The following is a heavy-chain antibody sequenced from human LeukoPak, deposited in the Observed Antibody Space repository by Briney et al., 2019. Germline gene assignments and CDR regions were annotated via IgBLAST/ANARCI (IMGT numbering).Heavy chain of an antibody. Sequence: PGGSLRLSCAASGFTFNTYAMSWVRQAPGEGLEWVSAISSSDGSTYYADSLRGRLTNSRDNSKNTLYLQIYSLRADDTAIYFCARDLYSGSYPGDAFHIWGQGTMVAVSS. V-gene: IGHV3-23*01. CDR2: ISSSDGST. D-gene: IGHD1-26*01. J-gene: IGHJ3*02. CDR1: GFTFNTYA. CDR3: ARDLYSGSYPGDAFHI.